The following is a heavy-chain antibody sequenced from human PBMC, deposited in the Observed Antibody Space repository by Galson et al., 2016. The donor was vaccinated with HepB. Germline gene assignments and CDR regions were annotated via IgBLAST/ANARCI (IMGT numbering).Heavy chain of an antibody. Sequence: SLRLSCAASGFTFSSDVMSWVRQAPGKGLEWVSDISPSGGVAYYADSVEGRFTTSRGNSRNTLYREMDRLRVEDTALYYCVKVRGSGRPFYFQYWGQGTLVTVSS. D-gene: IGHD3-10*01. V-gene: IGHV3-23*01. CDR1: GFTFSSDV. CDR2: ISPSGGVA. CDR3: VKVRGSGRPFYFQY. J-gene: IGHJ4*02.